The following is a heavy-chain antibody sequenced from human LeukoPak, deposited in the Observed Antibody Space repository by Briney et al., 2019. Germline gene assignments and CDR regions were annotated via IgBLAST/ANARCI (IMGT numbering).Heavy chain of an antibody. Sequence: SQTLSLTCAISVDSVSSNSAAWNWIRQSPSRGLEWLGRTYYRSKWYNDYAVSVKSRITINPDTSKNQFSLKLSSVAAADTAVYYCANYYYDSSGYYYVYWGQGTLVTVSS. CDR3: ANYYYDSSGYYYVY. CDR1: VDSVSSNSAA. J-gene: IGHJ4*02. CDR2: TYYRSKWYN. V-gene: IGHV6-1*01. D-gene: IGHD3-22*01.